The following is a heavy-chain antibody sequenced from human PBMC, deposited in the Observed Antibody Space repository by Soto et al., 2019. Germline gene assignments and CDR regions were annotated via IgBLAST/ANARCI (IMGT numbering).Heavy chain of an antibody. V-gene: IGHV1-18*01. CDR2: ISAHNGNT. Sequence: QVHLVQSGAEVKKPGASVKVSCKGSGYGFTTYGITWVRQAPGQGLEWMAWISAHNGNTNYAQKLQGRVTVNRDTSTSTAYRELRSLRSDDTAVYYCARGRYGDYWGQGALVTVSS. J-gene: IGHJ4*02. CDR1: GYGFTTYG. D-gene: IGHD1-1*01. CDR3: ARGRYGDY.